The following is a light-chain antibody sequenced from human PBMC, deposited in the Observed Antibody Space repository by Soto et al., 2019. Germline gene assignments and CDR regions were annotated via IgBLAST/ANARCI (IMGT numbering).Light chain of an antibody. Sequence: EIVFTQSPATLSLSPGERATLSCRASQSVSSYLAWYQQKPGQAPRILIYDASNRATGIPARFSGSGSGTDFTLTISSLEPEDFAVDYCQQRSNWLTFGGGTKVDIK. CDR1: QSVSSY. J-gene: IGKJ4*01. CDR3: QQRSNWLT. CDR2: DAS. V-gene: IGKV3-11*01.